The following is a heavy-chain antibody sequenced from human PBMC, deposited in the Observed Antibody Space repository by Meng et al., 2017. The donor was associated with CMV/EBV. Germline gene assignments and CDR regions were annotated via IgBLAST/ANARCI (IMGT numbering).Heavy chain of an antibody. V-gene: IGHV2-5*02. CDR3: ARIAAAGRFDY. CDR1: GFSLSTSGVG. CDR2: IYWDDDK. J-gene: IGHJ4*02. Sequence: TPLKESGLPLVKPTQTLPLTCTFSGFSLSTSGVGVGWIRQPPGKALEWLALIYWDDDKRYSPSLKSRLTITKDTSKNQVVLTMTNMDPVDTATYYCARIAAAGRFDYWGQGTLVTVSS. D-gene: IGHD6-13*01.